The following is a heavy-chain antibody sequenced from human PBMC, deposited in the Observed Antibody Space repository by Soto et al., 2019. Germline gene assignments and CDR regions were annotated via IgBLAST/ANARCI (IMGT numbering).Heavy chain of an antibody. CDR3: ARGSIAANWFDP. CDR1: GASMSEYF. J-gene: IGHJ5*02. CDR2: IYYSGST. V-gene: IGHV4-59*01. D-gene: IGHD6-13*01. Sequence: PSETLSLTCTVSGASMSEYFWSWIRQSPGKGLEWIGYIYYSGSTNYNPSLKSRVTISVDTSKNQFSLKLSSVTAADTAVYYCARGSIAANWFDPWGQGTLVTVSS.